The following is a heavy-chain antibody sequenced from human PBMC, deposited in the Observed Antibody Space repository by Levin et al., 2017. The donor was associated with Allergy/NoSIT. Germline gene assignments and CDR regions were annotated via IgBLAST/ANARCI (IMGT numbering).Heavy chain of an antibody. V-gene: IGHV1-69*13. Sequence: AASVKVSCKASGGTFRHYALSWVRQAPGQGFEWMGGIVPVFGSTNYAQKFHGRVTITADESTSTANMELSSLRSDDTAVYYCVTISAYSYGHYYFDYWGQGTLVTVSS. D-gene: IGHD5-18*01. CDR2: IVPVFGST. CDR3: VTISAYSYGHYYFDY. CDR1: GGTFRHYA. J-gene: IGHJ4*02.